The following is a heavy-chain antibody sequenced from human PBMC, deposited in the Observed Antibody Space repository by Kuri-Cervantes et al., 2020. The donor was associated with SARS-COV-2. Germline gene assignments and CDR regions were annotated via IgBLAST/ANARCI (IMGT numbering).Heavy chain of an antibody. J-gene: IGHJ3*02. D-gene: IGHD6-13*01. V-gene: IGHV4-39*07. CDR3: ARDSSIWYRGAFDI. CDR2: IYLNGRT. CDR1: GGSVGTGTHF. Sequence: SETLSLTCTVSGGSVGTGTHFWGWIRQPPGKGLEWIGSIYLNGRTYYNPSLKGRVTMSVDTSKNQFSLKLTSVTAADTAVYFCARDSSIWYRGAFDIWGQGTMVTVSS.